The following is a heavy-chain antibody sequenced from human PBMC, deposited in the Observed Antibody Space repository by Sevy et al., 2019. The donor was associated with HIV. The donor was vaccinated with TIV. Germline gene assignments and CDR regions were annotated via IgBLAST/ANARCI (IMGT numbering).Heavy chain of an antibody. Sequence: VSVKVSCKVSGYTLTELSMHWVRQAPGKGLEWMGGFDPEDGETIYAQKFQGRVTMTEDTSTDTAYMELSSLRSEDTAVYYCATAQPNGSGSYYLLDYWGQGTLVTVSS. J-gene: IGHJ4*02. D-gene: IGHD3-10*01. CDR1: GYTLTELS. CDR3: ATAQPNGSGSYYLLDY. V-gene: IGHV1-24*01. CDR2: FDPEDGET.